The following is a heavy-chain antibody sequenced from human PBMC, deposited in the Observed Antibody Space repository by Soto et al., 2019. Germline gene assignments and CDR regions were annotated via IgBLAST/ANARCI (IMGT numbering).Heavy chain of an antibody. CDR3: AKEGSPTVTTN. D-gene: IGHD4-17*01. J-gene: IGHJ4*02. Sequence: EVQLFESGGGLVQPGGSLRLSCAASGLTFSSYALSWVRQAPGKGLEWVSAISGSGDSTYYADSVKGQFTISRDNSKNTLYLQMNSMRAEDTAVYYCAKEGSPTVTTNWGRGTLVTVSS. CDR1: GLTFSSYA. CDR2: ISGSGDST. V-gene: IGHV3-23*01.